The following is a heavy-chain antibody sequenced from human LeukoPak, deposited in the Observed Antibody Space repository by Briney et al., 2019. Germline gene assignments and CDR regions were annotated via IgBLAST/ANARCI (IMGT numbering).Heavy chain of an antibody. CDR2: INTNTGNP. D-gene: IGHD4-11*01. CDR1: GYTFTSYA. Sequence: ASVKVSCKASGYTFTSYAMNWVRQAPGQGLEWMGWINTNTGNPTYAQGFTGRFVFSLDTSVSTAYLQISSLKAEDTAVYYCARGRRIQKRYAFDIWGQGTMVTVSS. CDR3: ARGRRIQKRYAFDI. V-gene: IGHV7-4-1*02. J-gene: IGHJ3*02.